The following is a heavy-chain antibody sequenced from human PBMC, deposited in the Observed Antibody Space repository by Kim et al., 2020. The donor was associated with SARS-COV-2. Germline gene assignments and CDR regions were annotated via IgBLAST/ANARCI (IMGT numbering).Heavy chain of an antibody. CDR2: ISAYNGNT. Sequence: ASVKVSCKASGYTFTSYGISWVRQAPGQGLEWMGWISAYNGNTNYAQKLQGRVTMTTDTSTSTAYMELRSLRSDDTAVYYCARAKSGYSSSWPENWFDPWGQGTLVTVSS. J-gene: IGHJ5*02. V-gene: IGHV1-18*01. CDR3: ARAKSGYSSSWPENWFDP. D-gene: IGHD6-13*01. CDR1: GYTFTSYG.